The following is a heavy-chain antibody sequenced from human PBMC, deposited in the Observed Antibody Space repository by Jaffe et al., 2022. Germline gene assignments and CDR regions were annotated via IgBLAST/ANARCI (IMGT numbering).Heavy chain of an antibody. CDR2: IYHSGST. J-gene: IGHJ4*02. CDR3: ARVWCLDYDILTGYYSQYYFDY. D-gene: IGHD3-9*01. V-gene: IGHV4-38-2*01. CDR1: GYSISSGYY. Sequence: QVQLQESGPGLVKPSETLSLTCAVSGYSISSGYYWGWIRQPPGKGLEWIGSIYHSGSTYYNPSLKSRVTISVDTSKNQFSLKLSSVTAADTAVYYCARVWCLDYDILTGYYSQYYFDYWGQGTLVTVSS.